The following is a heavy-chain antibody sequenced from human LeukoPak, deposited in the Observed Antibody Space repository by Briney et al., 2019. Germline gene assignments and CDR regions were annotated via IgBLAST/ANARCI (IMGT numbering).Heavy chain of an antibody. J-gene: IGHJ4*02. V-gene: IGHV3-23*01. CDR2: ISGSGGST. Sequence: GGSLRLSCAASGFTFSSYAMSWVRQAPGKGLEWVSAISGSGGSTYYADSVEGRFTISRDNSKNTLYLQMNSLRAEDTAVYYCANLGLSGRMAAAGSGDYWGQGTLVTVSS. D-gene: IGHD6-13*01. CDR1: GFTFSSYA. CDR3: ANLGLSGRMAAAGSGDY.